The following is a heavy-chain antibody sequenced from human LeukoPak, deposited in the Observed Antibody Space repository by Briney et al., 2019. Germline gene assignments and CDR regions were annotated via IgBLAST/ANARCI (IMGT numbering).Heavy chain of an antibody. V-gene: IGHV3-48*03. Sequence: PGGSLRLSCAASGFTFSSYEMNWARQAPGKGVEGVSYISSSCSTIYYADSVKGRFTISRDNAKNSLYLQMNSLRAEDTAVYYCARDPQHQLLSRHYYYGMDVWGQGTTVTVSS. CDR3: ARDPQHQLLSRHYYYGMDV. CDR2: ISSSCSTI. D-gene: IGHD2-2*01. J-gene: IGHJ6*02. CDR1: GFTFSSYE.